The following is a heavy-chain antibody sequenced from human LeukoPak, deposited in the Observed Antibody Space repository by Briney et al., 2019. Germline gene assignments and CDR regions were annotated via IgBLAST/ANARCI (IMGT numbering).Heavy chain of an antibody. Sequence: TSETPSLTCTVSGGSISSSSYYWGWIRQPPGKGLEWIGSIYYSGSTYYNPSLKSRVTISVDTSKNEFSLKLSSVTAADTAVYYCAFSTNGYHSLFDYWGQGTLVTVSS. CDR1: GGSISSSSYY. CDR3: AFSTNGYHSLFDY. J-gene: IGHJ4*02. V-gene: IGHV4-39*05. D-gene: IGHD3-22*01. CDR2: IYYSGST.